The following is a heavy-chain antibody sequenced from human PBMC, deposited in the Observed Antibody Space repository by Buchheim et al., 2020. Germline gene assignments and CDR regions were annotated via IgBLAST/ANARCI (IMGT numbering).Heavy chain of an antibody. CDR2: ISASSTST. V-gene: IGHV3-11*05. J-gene: IGHJ5*02. CDR1: GFSFSAYY. Sequence: QVQLVESGGDLVKPGGSLRLSCAASGFSFSAYYMAWIRQAPGKGLEWLSYISASSTSTTYADSVKGRFTISRDNARNSLHLQMNSLRAEDTAVYYCARVGGFGGYCSSPSCYRLWFDPWGQGTL. CDR3: ARVGGFGGYCSSPSCYRLWFDP. D-gene: IGHD2-2*02.